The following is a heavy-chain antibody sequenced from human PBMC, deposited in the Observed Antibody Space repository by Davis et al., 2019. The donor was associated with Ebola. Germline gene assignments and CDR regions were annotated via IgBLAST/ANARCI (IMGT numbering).Heavy chain of an antibody. CDR3: VRGWGRTGLGV. J-gene: IGHJ6*02. CDR1: GDNVSVYTYG. CDR2: TYYSSKWYK. D-gene: IGHD1-26*01. Sequence: HSQTLSLTCAISGDNVSVYTYGWNWIRQSPSRGLEWLGGTYYSSKWYKDYAVSVKSRITINLDTSKNQFSLQLNSVTPEDTAVYYCVRGWGRTGLGVWGQGTTVTVSS. V-gene: IGHV6-1*01.